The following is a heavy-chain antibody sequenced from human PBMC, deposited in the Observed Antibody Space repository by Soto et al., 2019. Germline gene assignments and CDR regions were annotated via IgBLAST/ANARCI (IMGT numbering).Heavy chain of an antibody. CDR3: ARTTNYYDSSGYEASYAFDI. D-gene: IGHD3-22*01. V-gene: IGHV1-69*13. J-gene: IGHJ3*02. CDR2: IIPIFGTA. Sequence: SVKVSCKASGGTFSSYAISWVRQAPGQGLEWMGGIIPIFGTANYAQKFQGRVTITADESTSTAYMELSSLRSEDTAVYYCARTTNYYDSSGYEASYAFDIWGKGTMVTVSS. CDR1: GGTFSSYA.